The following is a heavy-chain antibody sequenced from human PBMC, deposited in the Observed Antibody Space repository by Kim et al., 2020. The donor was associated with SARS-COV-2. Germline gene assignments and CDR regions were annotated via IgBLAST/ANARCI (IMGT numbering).Heavy chain of an antibody. CDR2: VNAANDKT. V-gene: IGHV1-3*01. J-gene: IGHJ4*02. CDR3: ARDMNPTVYDY. D-gene: IGHD4-4*01. Sequence: APGQRLEWMGWVNAANDKTKYSQKFQGRVTITRDTSANTAYMELSSLTSEDTAVYYCARDMNPTVYDYWGQGTLVTVSS.